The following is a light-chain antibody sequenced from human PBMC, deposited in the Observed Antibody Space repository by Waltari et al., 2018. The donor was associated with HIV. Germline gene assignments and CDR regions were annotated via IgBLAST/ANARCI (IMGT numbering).Light chain of an antibody. CDR1: SSDIGGYNY. Sequence: QSALTQPPSASGSPGQSVTISCTGTSSDIGGYNYVSWYQQHPGKASKLIMTEVTKRPSGVPDRFSGSKSGNTASLTVSGLQAEDEAHYYCSSYAPTNNFYVLFGGGTALTVL. V-gene: IGLV2-8*01. CDR2: EVT. CDR3: SSYAPTNNFYVL. J-gene: IGLJ2*01.